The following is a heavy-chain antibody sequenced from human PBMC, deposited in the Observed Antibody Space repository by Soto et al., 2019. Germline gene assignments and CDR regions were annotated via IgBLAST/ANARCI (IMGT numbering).Heavy chain of an antibody. Sequence: QVQLQESGPGLVKPSQTLSLTCTVSGGSISSGGYYWSWIRQHPGKGLEWIGYIYHSGSTYYNPSLKSQVTISVDTSKKQFSLKLSSVTAADTAVYYCARGAVPGWFDPWGQGTLVTVSS. J-gene: IGHJ5*02. CDR3: ARGAVPGWFDP. CDR1: GGSISSGGYY. V-gene: IGHV4-31*01. CDR2: IYHSGST.